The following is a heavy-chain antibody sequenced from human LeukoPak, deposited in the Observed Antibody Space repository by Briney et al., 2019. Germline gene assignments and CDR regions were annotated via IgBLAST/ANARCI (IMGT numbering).Heavy chain of an antibody. J-gene: IGHJ6*02. CDR2: IYHSGST. CDR1: GGSISSGGYS. CDR3: AREVVVVVTAIFSSYYYYGMDV. D-gene: IGHD2-21*02. Sequence: SQTLSLTCAVSGGSISSGGYSWSWIRQPPGKGLEWIGYIYHSGSTYYSPSLKSRVTISVDTSKNQFSLKLSSVTAADTAVYYCAREVVVVVTAIFSSYYYYGMDVWGQGTTVTVSS. V-gene: IGHV4-30-2*01.